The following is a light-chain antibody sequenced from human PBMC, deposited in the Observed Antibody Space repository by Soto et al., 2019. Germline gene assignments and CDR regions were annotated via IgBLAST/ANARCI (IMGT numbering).Light chain of an antibody. CDR3: EQYGSSPA. CDR1: QSVSSSY. CDR2: GAS. Sequence: EIVLTQSTGTLSLSPGERATLSCRASQSVSSSYLAWYQQKPGQAPRLLIYGASSRATGIPDRFRGIGSGTDFPLTISRLAPEDYAVYYCEQYGSSPAFGGVTKVEIK. V-gene: IGKV3-20*01. J-gene: IGKJ4*01.